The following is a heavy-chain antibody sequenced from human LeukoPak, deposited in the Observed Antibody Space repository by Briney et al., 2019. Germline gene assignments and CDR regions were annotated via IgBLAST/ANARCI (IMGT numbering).Heavy chain of an antibody. Sequence: QSGGSLRLSCVASGFSLSDYWMYWVRQAPGKGLMSISRNNGDGSTTNYADVVKGRFTMSRDNVKNTLYLQMNSLRVEDTAVYYCARDPRNVGLAPWGQGTLVTVSS. CDR1: GFSLSDYW. CDR3: ARDPRNVGLAP. V-gene: IGHV3-74*01. D-gene: IGHD2-15*01. CDR2: NNGDGSTT. J-gene: IGHJ5*02.